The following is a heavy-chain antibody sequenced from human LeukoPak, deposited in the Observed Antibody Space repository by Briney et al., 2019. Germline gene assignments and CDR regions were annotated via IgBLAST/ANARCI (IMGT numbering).Heavy chain of an antibody. CDR1: GGTFSSYA. CDR2: IIPIFGTA. J-gene: IGHJ6*03. Sequence: GASVKVSFKASGGTFSSYAISWVRQAPGQGLEWMGGIIPIFGTANFAQKFQGRVTITADESPRTAYMELSSLRSEDTAVYYCARGTYYDILTGYFGENYYYNYYMDVWGKGTTVTVSS. CDR3: ARGTYYDILTGYFGENYYYNYYMDV. V-gene: IGHV1-69*13. D-gene: IGHD3-9*01.